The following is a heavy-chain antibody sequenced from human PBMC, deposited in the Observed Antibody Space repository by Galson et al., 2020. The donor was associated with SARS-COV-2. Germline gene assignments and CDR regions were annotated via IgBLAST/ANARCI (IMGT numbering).Heavy chain of an antibody. V-gene: IGHV3-30-3*01. Sequence: GGSLRLSCAASGFTFSSYAMHWVRQAPGKGLEWVAVISYDGSNKYYADSVKGRFTISRDNSKNTLYLQMNSLRAEDTAVYYCARGGGYYYDSSGRDDYWGQGTLVTVSS. CDR2: ISYDGSNK. D-gene: IGHD3-22*01. J-gene: IGHJ4*02. CDR3: ARGGGYYYDSSGRDDY. CDR1: GFTFSSYA.